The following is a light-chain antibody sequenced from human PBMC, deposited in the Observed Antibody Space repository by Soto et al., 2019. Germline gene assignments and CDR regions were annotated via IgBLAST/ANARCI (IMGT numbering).Light chain of an antibody. CDR3: QQSYNTPRT. J-gene: IGKJ1*01. CDR2: DAP. Sequence: DIQMTQSPSSLSASVGDRVTITGQASQDISNYLNWYQQKPGKAPKLLIYDAPNLETGVPSRFSGSGSGTDFTLTITSLQPEEFATYYCQQSYNTPRTFGQGTKVDIK. CDR1: QDISNY. V-gene: IGKV1-33*01.